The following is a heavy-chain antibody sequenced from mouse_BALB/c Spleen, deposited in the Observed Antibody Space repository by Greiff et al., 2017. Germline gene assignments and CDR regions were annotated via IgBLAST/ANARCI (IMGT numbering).Heavy chain of an antibody. CDR3: ARDWITTATGFAY. D-gene: IGHD1-2*01. CDR2: IWGDGST. J-gene: IGHJ3*01. V-gene: IGHV2-6-7*01. Sequence: VQLQQSGPGLVAPSQSLSITCTVSGFSLTGYGVNWVRQPPGKGLEWLGMIWGDGSTDYNSALKSRLSISKDNSKSQVFLKMNSLQTDDTARYYCARDWITTATGFAYWGQGTLVTVSA. CDR1: GFSLTGYG.